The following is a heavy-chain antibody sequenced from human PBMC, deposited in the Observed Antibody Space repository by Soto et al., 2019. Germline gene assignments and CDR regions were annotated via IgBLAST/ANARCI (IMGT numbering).Heavy chain of an antibody. Sequence: SETLSLTCTVSGGSIISGGYCWSWIRKHPGTGLEWIGHISYSGSTYYNTSLKSRVTISVDTSRNQFSLIVNSVTAADTAVYYYARDGGYYGSGSPDYGYWGQGTLVTVSS. CDR3: ARDGGYYGSGSPDYGY. V-gene: IGHV4-31*03. D-gene: IGHD3-10*01. CDR2: ISYSGST. J-gene: IGHJ4*02. CDR1: GGSIISGGYC.